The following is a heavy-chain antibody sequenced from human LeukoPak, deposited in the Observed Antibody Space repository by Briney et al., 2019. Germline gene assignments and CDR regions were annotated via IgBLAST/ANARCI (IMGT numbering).Heavy chain of an antibody. Sequence: GASVKVSCKASGYTFTSYGISGVRQAPGQGLEWMGWISAYNGNTNYAQKLQGRVTMTTDTSTSTAYMELRSLRSDDTAVYYCAREGSGYSSGWYPSNWFDPWGQGTLVTVSS. D-gene: IGHD6-19*01. CDR1: GYTFTSYG. V-gene: IGHV1-18*04. J-gene: IGHJ5*02. CDR2: ISAYNGNT. CDR3: AREGSGYSSGWYPSNWFDP.